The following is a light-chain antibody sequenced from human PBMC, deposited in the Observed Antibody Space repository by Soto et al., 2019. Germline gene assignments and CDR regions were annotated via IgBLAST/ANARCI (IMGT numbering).Light chain of an antibody. CDR3: QAYDYSLTASV. CDR2: EVT. J-gene: IGLJ3*02. CDR1: SNDVGGYHY. Sequence: QSALTQPPAASGSPGQSVTISCTGTSNDVGGYHYVSWYQQYPGKVPKLIISEVTKRPSGVPDRFSGSKSGNTASLTVSGLQAEDEAEYYCQAYDYSLTASVFGGGTKLTVL. V-gene: IGLV2-8*01.